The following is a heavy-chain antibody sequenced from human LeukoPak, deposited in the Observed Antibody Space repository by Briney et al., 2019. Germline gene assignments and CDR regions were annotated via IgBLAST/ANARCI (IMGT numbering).Heavy chain of an antibody. D-gene: IGHD4-17*01. J-gene: IGHJ4*02. CDR1: GFTFTNYA. V-gene: IGHV3-23*01. CDR2: ITGSGDST. CDR3: AKDLSVTTDY. Sequence: GGSLRLSRAASGFTFTNYAMNWVRQAPGKGLEWVSTITGSGDSTYYADSVKGRFTISRDNSKNTLYLQMNSLRTEDTAVYYCAKDLSVTTDYWGQGTLVTASS.